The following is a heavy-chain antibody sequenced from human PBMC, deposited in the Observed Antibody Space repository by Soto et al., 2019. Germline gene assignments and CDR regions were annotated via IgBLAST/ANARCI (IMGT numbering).Heavy chain of an antibody. D-gene: IGHD5-18*01. J-gene: IGHJ4*02. CDR1: GGSISSGDYY. Sequence: LSLTCTVSGGSISSGDYYWSWIRQPPGKGLEWIGYIYYSGSTYYNPSLKSRVTISVDTSKNQFSLKLSSVTAADTAVYYCARAYSYGSGDFDYWGQGTLVTVSS. CDR3: ARAYSYGSGDFDY. V-gene: IGHV4-30-4*01. CDR2: IYYSGST.